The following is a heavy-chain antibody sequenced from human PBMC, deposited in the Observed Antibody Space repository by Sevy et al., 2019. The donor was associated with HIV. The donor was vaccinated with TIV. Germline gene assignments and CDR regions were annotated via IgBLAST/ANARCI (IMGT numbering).Heavy chain of an antibody. V-gene: IGHV3-21*01. D-gene: IGHD6-13*01. CDR1: GFSFSSYS. Sequence: GESLKISCAASGFSFSSYSVSWVRQAPGKGLEWVASIGSSNSYIYYADSVKGRFTISRDNAKNSLFLHMNTLRAEDTDVYYCARSYSSSWYILYYFEYWGQGTPVTVSS. J-gene: IGHJ4*02. CDR2: IGSSNSYI. CDR3: ARSYSSSWYILYYFEY.